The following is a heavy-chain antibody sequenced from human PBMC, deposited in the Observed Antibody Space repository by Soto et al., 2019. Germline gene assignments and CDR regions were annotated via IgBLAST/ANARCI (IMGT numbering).Heavy chain of an antibody. Sequence: QVQLQQWGAGLLKPSETLSLTCAVDSGSFSTYYCSWTRQPPGKGLEWIGEIHPSGDTDYNPSLSNRVTISLDTSKNQFSLKLTSVTAADTAVYFCSRGSDPHKGGRTWGQGTQVTLSS. V-gene: IGHV4-34*02. D-gene: IGHD2-15*01. CDR3: SRGSDPHKGGRT. CDR1: SGSFSTYY. CDR2: IHPSGDT. J-gene: IGHJ5*02.